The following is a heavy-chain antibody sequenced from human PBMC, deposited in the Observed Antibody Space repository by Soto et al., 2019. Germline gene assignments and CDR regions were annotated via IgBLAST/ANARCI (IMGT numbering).Heavy chain of an antibody. V-gene: IGHV1-69*13. J-gene: IGHJ4*02. D-gene: IGHD4-17*01. CDR2: IIPIFGTA. CDR3: ARYGDYGSREYYFDY. Sequence: SVKVSCKASGGTFSSYAISWVRQAPGQGLEWMGGIIPIFGTANYAQKFQGRVTITADESTSTAYMELSSLRSEDTAVYYCARYGDYGSREYYFDYWGQGTLVTVS. CDR1: GGTFSSYA.